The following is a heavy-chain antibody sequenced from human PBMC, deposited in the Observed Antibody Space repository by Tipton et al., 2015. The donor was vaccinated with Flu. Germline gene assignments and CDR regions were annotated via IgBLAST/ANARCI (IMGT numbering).Heavy chain of an antibody. J-gene: IGHJ6*02. CDR3: ARIASSGWYASIDV. CDR2: ISGSGSST. CDR1: GFTFSSYA. D-gene: IGHD6-19*01. V-gene: IGHV3-23*01. Sequence: SLRLSCAASGFTFSSYAMSWVRQAPGKGLEWVSGISGSGSSTYYADSVKGRFTISRDNPKNTVYLQVNSLRGEDTAVYYCARIASSGWYASIDVWGQGTTVTVSS.